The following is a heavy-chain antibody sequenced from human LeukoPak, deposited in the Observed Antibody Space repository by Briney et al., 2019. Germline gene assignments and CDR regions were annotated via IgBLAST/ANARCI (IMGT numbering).Heavy chain of an antibody. CDR1: GYTFTNYG. V-gene: IGHV1-18*01. D-gene: IGHD4-23*01. Sequence: ASVRVSCKASGYTFTNYGFSWVRQAPGQGLEWMGWITAYNGNTNYAQNLQGRLTMTTDTSTSTAYMELRNLRSDDTAVYYCARQGYGGHSRGAADYWGQGTLVTVSS. J-gene: IGHJ4*02. CDR3: ARQGYGGHSRGAADY. CDR2: ITAYNGNT.